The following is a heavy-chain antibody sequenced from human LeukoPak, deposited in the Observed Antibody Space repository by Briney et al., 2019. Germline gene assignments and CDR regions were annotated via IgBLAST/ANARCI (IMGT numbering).Heavy chain of an antibody. J-gene: IGHJ5*02. Sequence: SVKVSCKASRDTFTNYAISWVRQAPGQGLEWMGGIIPIFGTANYAQKFYAQKFQGRVTITADESTSTAYMELSSLRSEDTAVYYCAGSWYVQYNWFDPWGQGTLVTVSS. CDR2: IIPIFGTA. CDR3: AGSWYVQYNWFDP. V-gene: IGHV1-69*13. CDR1: RDTFTNYA. D-gene: IGHD6-13*01.